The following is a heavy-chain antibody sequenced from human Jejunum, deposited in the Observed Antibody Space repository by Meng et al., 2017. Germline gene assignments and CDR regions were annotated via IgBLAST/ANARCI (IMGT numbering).Heavy chain of an antibody. Sequence: GESLKISCAASGFTFRTSGMHWVRQAPGEGLEWVAVIWANGNTKEYADSVKGRFSISRDNSKNMLYLQMDSLRAEDTAVYYCARDTGGSPFDYWGQGTEVTVSS. V-gene: IGHV3-33*01. CDR1: GFTFRTSG. CDR3: ARDTGGSPFDY. J-gene: IGHJ4*02. D-gene: IGHD2-15*01. CDR2: IWANGNTK.